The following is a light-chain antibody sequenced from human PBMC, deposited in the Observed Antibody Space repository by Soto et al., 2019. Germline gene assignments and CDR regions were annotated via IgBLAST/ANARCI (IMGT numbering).Light chain of an antibody. CDR1: QSVSSSF. J-gene: IGKJ5*01. Sequence: EIVLTQSPGTLSLSPGERATLSCRASQSVSSSFLAWYQQKPGQAPRLLIFGVSTRATDIPDRFSGSGSVTDFTLTISRLEPEDFAVYYCQQYGTSPPSLTFGQGTRLEIK. CDR2: GVS. V-gene: IGKV3-20*01. CDR3: QQYGTSPPSLT.